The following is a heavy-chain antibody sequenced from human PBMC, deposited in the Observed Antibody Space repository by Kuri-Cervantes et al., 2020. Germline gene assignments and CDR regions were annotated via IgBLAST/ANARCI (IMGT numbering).Heavy chain of an antibody. Sequence: GSLRLSCTVSGGSVSSGSYYWSWIRQPPGKGLEWIGYIYYSGSTNYNPSLKSRVTISVDTSKNQFSLKLSSVTAADTAVYYCARGGGHYYYGMDVWGQGTTVTVSS. CDR2: IYYSGST. CDR3: ARGGGHYYYGMDV. CDR1: GGSVSSGSYY. J-gene: IGHJ6*02. D-gene: IGHD2-15*01. V-gene: IGHV4-61*01.